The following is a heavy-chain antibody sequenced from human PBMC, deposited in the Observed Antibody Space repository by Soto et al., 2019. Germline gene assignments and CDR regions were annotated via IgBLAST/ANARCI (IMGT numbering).Heavy chain of an antibody. Sequence: EVQLMESGGGLVQPGESLRLSCAASGFTFSNYWMHWVRQAPGKGLVWVSRIDSDGSRITYADFVKGRFTISRDNAKNTVYLHMNILTAEDTAVYYCVRTSLVVAVATREDFWGQGTLVTVSS. CDR3: VRTSLVVAVATREDF. D-gene: IGHD2-15*01. CDR1: GFTFSNYW. V-gene: IGHV3-74*01. J-gene: IGHJ4*01. CDR2: IDSDGSRI.